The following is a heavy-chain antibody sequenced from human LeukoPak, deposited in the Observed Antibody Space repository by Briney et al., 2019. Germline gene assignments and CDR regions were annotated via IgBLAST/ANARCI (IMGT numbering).Heavy chain of an antibody. CDR1: AFTFSNAW. CDR3: TRPEGYSYVY. CDR2: ISTSSSSI. J-gene: IGHJ4*02. Sequence: PGGSLRLSCAASAFTFSNAWMNWVRQAPGKGLEWISSISTSSSSIYYADSVKGRFTISRDNAKNSLYLQMNSLRAEDTAVYYCTRPEGYSYVYWGQGTLVTVSS. D-gene: IGHD5-18*01. V-gene: IGHV3-21*01.